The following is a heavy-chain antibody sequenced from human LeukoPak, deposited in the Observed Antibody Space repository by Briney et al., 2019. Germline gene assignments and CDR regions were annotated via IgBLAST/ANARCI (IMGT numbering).Heavy chain of an antibody. V-gene: IGHV4-34*01. CDR2: INHSGST. CDR1: GGSFGGYY. CDR3: ARERDSSGYYYRGFGIDY. Sequence: SETLSLTCAVYGGSFGGYYWSWIRQPPGKGLEWIGEINHSGSTNYNPSLKSRVTISVDTSKNQFSLKLSSVTAADTAVYYCARERDSSGYYYRGFGIDYWGQGTLVTVSS. J-gene: IGHJ4*02. D-gene: IGHD3-22*01.